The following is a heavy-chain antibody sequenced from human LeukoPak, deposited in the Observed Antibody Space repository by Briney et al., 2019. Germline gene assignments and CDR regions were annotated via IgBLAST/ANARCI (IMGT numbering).Heavy chain of an antibody. CDR1: GYIFTTYW. D-gene: IGHD1-1*01. Sequence: GESLKISCKTSGYIFTTYWIGWVRQMAGKGLEWMGIIYPGDSDTRYSPSFQGQVTISANKSISTAYLQWSSLKASDTAMYYCARLGTGDYYYYYYMDVWGKGTTVTVSS. CDR3: ARLGTGDYYYYYYMDV. CDR2: IYPGDSDT. V-gene: IGHV5-51*01. J-gene: IGHJ6*03.